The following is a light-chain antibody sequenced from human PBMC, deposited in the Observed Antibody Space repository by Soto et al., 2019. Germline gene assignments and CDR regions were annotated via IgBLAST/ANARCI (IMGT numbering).Light chain of an antibody. V-gene: IGKV1-39*01. CDR2: SAS. Sequence: DIPMTQSPSSLSASVGDRVTITCRAGQSITNFLSWYQQRPGQAPKLLIYSASTLQRRVPSRFSGSGSRTEFTRPINNLRPEEFATDDCLRSDSTPHAFGGGTKVEL. J-gene: IGKJ4*01. CDR3: LRSDSTPHA. CDR1: QSITNF.